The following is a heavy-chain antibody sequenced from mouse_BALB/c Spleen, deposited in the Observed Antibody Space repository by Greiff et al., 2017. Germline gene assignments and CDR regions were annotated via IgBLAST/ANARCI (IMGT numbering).Heavy chain of an antibody. V-gene: IGHV2-6-7*01. CDR2: IWGDGST. J-gene: IGHJ4*01. CDR1: GFSLTGYG. D-gene: IGHD1-1*02. CDR3: ASLSYYARNYYAMDY. Sequence: VQRVESGPGLVAPSQSLSITCTVSGFSLTGYGVNWVRQPPGKGLEWLGMIWGDGSTDYNSALKSRLSISKDNSKSQVFLKMNSLQTDDTARYYCASLSYYARNYYAMDYWGQGTSVTVSS.